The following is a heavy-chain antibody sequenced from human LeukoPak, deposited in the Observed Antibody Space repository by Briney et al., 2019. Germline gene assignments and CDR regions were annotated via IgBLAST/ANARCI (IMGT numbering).Heavy chain of an antibody. D-gene: IGHD6-19*01. CDR3: ARDGGGSGWVYYFYD. V-gene: IGHV4-4*02. CDR2: IFHSGYT. J-gene: IGHJ4*02. Sequence: PSETLSLTCAVSGGSVSSSDWWSWGGQPPGKGLEWIGGIFHSGYTNYNPSLKSRVTISVDKSKNQFSLKLSSVTAADTAVYYCARDGGGSGWVYYFYDWGQGTLVTVS. CDR1: GGSVSSSDW.